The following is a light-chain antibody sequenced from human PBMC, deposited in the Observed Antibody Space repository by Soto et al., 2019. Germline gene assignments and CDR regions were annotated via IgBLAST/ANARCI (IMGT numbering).Light chain of an antibody. CDR3: SSYTSSGTLYV. V-gene: IGLV2-14*01. J-gene: IGLJ1*01. Sequence: QSALTQPASVSGSPGQSITISCTGTSSDVGGYTYVSWYQQHPGKAPKLMIYEVSYRPSGISNRFSGSKSGDTASLTISGLQADDEADYYCSSYTSSGTLYVFGTGTKVPVL. CDR2: EVS. CDR1: SSDVGGYTY.